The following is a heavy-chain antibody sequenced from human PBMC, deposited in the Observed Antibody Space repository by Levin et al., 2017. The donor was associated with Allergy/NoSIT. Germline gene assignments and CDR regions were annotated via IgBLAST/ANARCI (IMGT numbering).Heavy chain of an antibody. CDR1: GFTFSSYS. V-gene: IGHV3-21*01. CDR3: ARFQYSSGWYEGYYFVY. J-gene: IGHJ4*02. CDR2: IPSSSSYI. D-gene: IGHD6-19*01. Sequence: LSLTCAASGFTFSSYSMNWVRQAPGKGLEWVSSIPSSSSYIYYADSVKGRFTISRDNAKNSLYLQMNSLRAEDTAVYYCARFQYSSGWYEGYYFVYWGQGTLVTVSS.